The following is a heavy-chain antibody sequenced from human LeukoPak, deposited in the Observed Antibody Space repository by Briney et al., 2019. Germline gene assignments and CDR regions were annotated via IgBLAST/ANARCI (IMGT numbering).Heavy chain of an antibody. J-gene: IGHJ5*01. Sequence: GGSLRLSCSASGFTFSSYEMNWVRQAPGKGLAWLSYISGGGETAYYADSVRGRFTTSRDNAKKLLYLQMNSLRDEDTAIYYCARARAGSGSCQEIDSWGQGTLVTVSS. V-gene: IGHV3-48*03. CDR3: ARARAGSGSCQEIDS. CDR1: GFTFSSYE. D-gene: IGHD3-10*01. CDR2: ISGGGETA.